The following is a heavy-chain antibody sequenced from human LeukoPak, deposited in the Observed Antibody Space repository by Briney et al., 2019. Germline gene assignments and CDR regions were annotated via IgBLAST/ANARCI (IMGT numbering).Heavy chain of an antibody. CDR2: IYCSGST. CDR3: ARRVSYRNCFDP. D-gene: IGHD1-26*01. J-gene: IGHJ5*02. CDR1: GGSIRSYY. V-gene: IGHV4-39*01. Sequence: SETLSLTCTVSGGSIRSYYWSWIRQPPGKGLEWIGSIYCSGSTYYNPSLKSRVTISVDTSKNQFSLKLSSVTAADTAVYYCARRVSYRNCFDPWGQGTLVTVSS.